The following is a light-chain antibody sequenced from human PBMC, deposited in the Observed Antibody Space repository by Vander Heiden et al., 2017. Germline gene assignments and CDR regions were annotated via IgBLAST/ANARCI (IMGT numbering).Light chain of an antibody. V-gene: IGKV6-21*01. Sequence: IVLTQSPDFLSATAKVRATTTCLASQHISVSLHWYQQKPDQSPNLLIKYASQSFSGVPSRFSGSGEGTDFTLNISGLEVEDAATYYCHQSSSLPLTFGGGTKVEIK. CDR2: YAS. J-gene: IGKJ4*01. CDR3: HQSSSLPLT. CDR1: QHISVS.